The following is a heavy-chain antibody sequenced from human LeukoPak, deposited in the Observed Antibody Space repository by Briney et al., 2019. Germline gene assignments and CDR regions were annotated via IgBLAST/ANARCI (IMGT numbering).Heavy chain of an antibody. Sequence: GGSLRLSCAASGFTFSSYAMHWVRQAPGKGLEWVAVISYDGSNKYYADSVKGRFTISRDNSKNTLYLRMNSLRAEDTAVYYCAKAYSSSWSNDYWGQGTLVTVSS. J-gene: IGHJ4*02. CDR1: GFTFSSYA. CDR2: ISYDGSNK. V-gene: IGHV3-30-3*01. CDR3: AKAYSSSWSNDY. D-gene: IGHD6-13*01.